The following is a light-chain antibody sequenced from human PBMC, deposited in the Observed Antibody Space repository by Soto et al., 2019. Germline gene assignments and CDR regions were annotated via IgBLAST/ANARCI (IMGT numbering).Light chain of an antibody. CDR3: QQYNNWPRYT. J-gene: IGKJ2*01. V-gene: IGKV4-1*01. CDR1: QRVLSTSNNLNY. Sequence: DIVMTQSPDSLAASLGERATINCKSSQRVLSTSNNLNYLTWYQQKPGQPPKVLIYWASTRESGVPDRFSGSGSGTDFTLTISSLQSEDVAVYYCQQYNNWPRYTFGQGTKVDI. CDR2: WAS.